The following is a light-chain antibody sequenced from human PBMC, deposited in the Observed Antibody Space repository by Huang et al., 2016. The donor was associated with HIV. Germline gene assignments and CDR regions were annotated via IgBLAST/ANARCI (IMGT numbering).Light chain of an antibody. CDR1: RTVSTN. Sequence: IVMTQSPATLSVSPGERVTLSCRANRTVSTNLAWYQRRPGQAPRLLIYGSSTRAPGVPARFSGSGSGTDFSRTISSLQSEDFALYYCHQYNNWLLSFGGGTRVDI. J-gene: IGKJ4*01. CDR2: GSS. V-gene: IGKV3-15*01. CDR3: HQYNNWLLS.